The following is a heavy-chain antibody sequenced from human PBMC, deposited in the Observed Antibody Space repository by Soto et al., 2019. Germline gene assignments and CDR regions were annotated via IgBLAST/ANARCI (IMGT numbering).Heavy chain of an antibody. J-gene: IGHJ5*02. CDR3: TTAAFRSGATCYSGHNWFDP. CDR1: GYTLTEVS. CDR2: FDPENDET. V-gene: IGHV1-24*01. D-gene: IGHD2-15*01. Sequence: GASVKVSCKVSGYTLTEVSIHWLRQSPGKGLEWMGGFDPENDETNYAQRFQGRFTMTEDSSTDTAFMELHSLRSDDTAVYYCTTAAFRSGATCYSGHNWFDPWGQGTLVTVSS.